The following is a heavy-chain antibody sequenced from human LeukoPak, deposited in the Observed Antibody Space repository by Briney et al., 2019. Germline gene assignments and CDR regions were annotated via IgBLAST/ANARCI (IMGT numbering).Heavy chain of an antibody. V-gene: IGHV3-21*01. CDR2: ISSSSSYI. CDR1: GFTFSSYS. D-gene: IGHD3-22*01. Sequence: GGSLRLSCAASGFTFSSYSMNWVRQAPGKGLGWVSSISSSSSYIYYADSVKGRFTISRDNAKNSLYLQMNSLRAEDTAVYYCARDPHYYYDSSGSAFDIWGQGTMVTVSS. J-gene: IGHJ3*02. CDR3: ARDPHYYYDSSGSAFDI.